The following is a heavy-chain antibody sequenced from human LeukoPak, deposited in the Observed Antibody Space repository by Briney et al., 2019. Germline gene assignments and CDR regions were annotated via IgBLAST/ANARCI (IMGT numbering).Heavy chain of an antibody. V-gene: IGHV3-7*01. Sequence: GGSLRLSWAASGFTFSSYWMSWVRQAPGKGLEWVANIKQDGSEKYYVDSVKGRFTISRDNAKNSLYLQMNSLRAEDTAVYYCAREGESSGMSWFDPWGQGTLVTASS. CDR3: AREGESSGMSWFDP. CDR2: IKQDGSEK. D-gene: IGHD6-19*01. CDR1: GFTFSSYW. J-gene: IGHJ5*02.